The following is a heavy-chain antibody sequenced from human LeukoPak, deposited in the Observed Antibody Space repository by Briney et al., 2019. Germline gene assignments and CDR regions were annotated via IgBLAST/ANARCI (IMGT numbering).Heavy chain of an antibody. D-gene: IGHD2-2*03. V-gene: IGHV3-30*02. Sequence: GGSLRLSCAASGFTFSNYGMHWVRQAPGKGLEWVAFIRYDGSNKYYADSVKGRFTISRDNSKNTLYLQMNSLRAEDTAIYYCAKDLVDIVIIQGDYWGQGTLVTVSS. CDR1: GFTFSNYG. CDR2: IRYDGSNK. CDR3: AKDLVDIVIIQGDY. J-gene: IGHJ4*02.